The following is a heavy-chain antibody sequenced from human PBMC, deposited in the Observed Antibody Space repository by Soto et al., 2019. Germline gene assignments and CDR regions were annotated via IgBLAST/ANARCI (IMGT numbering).Heavy chain of an antibody. V-gene: IGHV3-48*03. CDR2: INSSSNTI. D-gene: IGHD3-22*01. CDR1: GFTFSSYE. Sequence: EVQLVESGGGLVQPGGSLRLSCVASGFTFSSYEMNWVRQAPGKGLEWVSYINSSSNTIYYADSVKGRFTISRDNAKNSLYLQMNSLRAEDTAVYYCARDPNFYDIIRPGLHYFDSWGQGTLVTVSS. CDR3: ARDPNFYDIIRPGLHYFDS. J-gene: IGHJ4*02.